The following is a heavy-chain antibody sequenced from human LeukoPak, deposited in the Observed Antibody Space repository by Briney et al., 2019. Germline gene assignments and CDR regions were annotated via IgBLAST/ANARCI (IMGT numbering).Heavy chain of an antibody. CDR1: GYTFTSYG. Sequence: GASVKVSCKASGYTFTSYGISWVRQAPGQGLEWMGWISAYNGNTNYAQKLQGRVTMTTDTSTSTAYMELRSLRSDDTAVYYCARANLYYDILTGYYNRAYYYYGMDVWGQGTTVTVSS. CDR3: ARANLYYDILTGYYNRAYYYYGMDV. D-gene: IGHD3-9*01. J-gene: IGHJ6*02. V-gene: IGHV1-18*01. CDR2: ISAYNGNT.